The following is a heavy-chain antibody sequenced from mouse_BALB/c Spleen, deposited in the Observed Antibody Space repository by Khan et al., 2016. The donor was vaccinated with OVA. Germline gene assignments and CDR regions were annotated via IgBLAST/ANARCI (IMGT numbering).Heavy chain of an antibody. CDR2: MIYSGNT. CDR1: GDSITSGY. J-gene: IGHJ3*01. D-gene: IGHD2-14*01. V-gene: IGHV3-8*02. Sequence: EVKLEVSGPSLVKPSQTLSLTCSVTGDSITSGYWNWIRKFPGNKLEYMGYMIYSGNTYYNPSLKSRISITRHTSKNQYYLQLNSVTTEDTATYYCARSTDRYAFAYWGQGTLVTVSA. CDR3: ARSTDRYAFAY.